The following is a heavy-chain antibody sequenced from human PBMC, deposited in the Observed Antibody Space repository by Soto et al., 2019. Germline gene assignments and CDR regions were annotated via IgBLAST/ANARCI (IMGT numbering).Heavy chain of an antibody. Sequence: EVQLLESGGGLVQPGGSPRLSCAASGFTFSSYDMSWVRQAPGRGLEWVSTISGSGGSTYYADSVKGRFTISRDNSKNTLYLQMNSLRAEDTAIYYCATATYSGGGAFDIWGQGTMVTVSS. CDR2: ISGSGGST. CDR3: ATATYSGGGAFDI. CDR1: GFTFSSYD. J-gene: IGHJ3*02. V-gene: IGHV3-23*01. D-gene: IGHD3-10*01.